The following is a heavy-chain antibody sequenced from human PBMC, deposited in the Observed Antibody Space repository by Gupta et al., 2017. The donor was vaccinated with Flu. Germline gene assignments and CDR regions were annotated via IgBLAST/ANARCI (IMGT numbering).Heavy chain of an antibody. Sequence: QVQLQQWGAGLSKPSETLSLTCDVYGVSLSGYYWSGIRQPPGKGLEWIGERNPYGYTNYNPSLTGRVTISVDTSKNQFSLKLNSVTAADTAVYYCARGADHCKNGAHWGQGTLVTVSS. CDR3: ARGADHCKNGAH. CDR2: RNPYGYT. D-gene: IGHD2-8*01. J-gene: IGHJ4*02. V-gene: IGHV4-34*02. CDR1: GVSLSGYY.